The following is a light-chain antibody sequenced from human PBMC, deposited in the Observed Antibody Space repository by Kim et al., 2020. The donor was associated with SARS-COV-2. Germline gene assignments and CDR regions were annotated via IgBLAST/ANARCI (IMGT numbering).Light chain of an antibody. CDR1: RGIHNY. V-gene: IGKV1-27*01. J-gene: IGKJ1*01. Sequence: DIQMTQSPSSLSASVGDRVTITCRASRGIHNYLAWYQQKPGKVPKLLIYAASTLHTGVPSRFSGSGSGTDFTLIISSLQPEDVATYYCQKYNTTPWTFGPGTQVE. CDR3: QKYNTTPWT. CDR2: AAS.